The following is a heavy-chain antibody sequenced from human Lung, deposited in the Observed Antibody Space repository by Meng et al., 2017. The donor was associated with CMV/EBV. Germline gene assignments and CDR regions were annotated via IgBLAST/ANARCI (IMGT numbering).Heavy chain of an antibody. CDR2: ISSSSSEI. CDR3: ARSRSFDY. Sequence: GGSXRLSCVASGFTFSSSSMNWVRQAPGKGLEWVSGISSSSSEIHYADSVKGRFTISRDNAKNSLYLQMNSLRAEDTAVYYCARSRSFDYWGQGTLVTV. V-gene: IGHV3-21*01. J-gene: IGHJ4*02. CDR1: GFTFSSSS.